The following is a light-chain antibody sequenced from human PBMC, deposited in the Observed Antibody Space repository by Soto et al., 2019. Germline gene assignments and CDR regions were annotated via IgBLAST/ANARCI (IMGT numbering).Light chain of an antibody. CDR2: RSN. CDR3: AAWDDSLSGYV. J-gene: IGLJ1*01. CDR1: SSNIGSNY. Sequence: SALTQPPSASGTPGQRVTIPCSGSSSNIGSNYVYWYQQLPETAPKLLIFRSNQRPSGVPDRFSGSKSGTSASLAISGLRSEDEADYYCAAWDDSLSGYVFGTGTKVTVL. V-gene: IGLV1-47*01.